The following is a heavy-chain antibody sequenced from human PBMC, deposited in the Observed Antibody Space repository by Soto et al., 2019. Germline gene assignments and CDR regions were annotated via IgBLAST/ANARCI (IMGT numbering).Heavy chain of an antibody. Sequence: QVQLQQWGAGLLKPSETLSLTCAVYGGSFSGYFWSWIRQPPGKGLEWIGEIFHGGSTNYSPSLKSRLTISVDTSKNQSSLELRSVTAADTAVYYCARPHYDSNTFYYFFDYWGQGTLVTVSS. V-gene: IGHV4-34*12. CDR1: GGSFSGYF. J-gene: IGHJ4*02. CDR2: IFHGGST. D-gene: IGHD3-22*01. CDR3: ARPHYDSNTFYYFFDY.